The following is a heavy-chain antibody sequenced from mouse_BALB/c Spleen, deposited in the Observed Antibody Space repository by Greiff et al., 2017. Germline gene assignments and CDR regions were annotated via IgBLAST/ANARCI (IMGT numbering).Heavy chain of an antibody. V-gene: IGHV5-9-4*01. Sequence: EVHLVESGGGLVKPGGSLKLSCAASGFTFSSYAMSWVRQSPEKRLEWVAELSSGCSYTYYPDTGTGRFTISRDNAKNTLYLEMSSLRSEDTAMYYCARASYGSHAMDYWGQGTSVTVAS. CDR3: ARASYGSHAMDY. CDR1: GFTFSSYA. CDR2: LSSGCSYT. J-gene: IGHJ4*01. D-gene: IGHD1-1*01.